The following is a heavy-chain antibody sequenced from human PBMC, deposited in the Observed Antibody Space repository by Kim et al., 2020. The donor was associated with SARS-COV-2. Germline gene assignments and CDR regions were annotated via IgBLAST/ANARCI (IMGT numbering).Heavy chain of an antibody. D-gene: IGHD1-26*01. Sequence: SETLSLTCTVSGGSISSYYWSWIRQPPGKGLEWIGYIYYSGSTNYNPSLKSRVTISVDTSKNQFSLKLSSVTAADTAVYYCARAPGGRDRYYYYYGMDVWGQGTTVTVSS. J-gene: IGHJ6*02. CDR2: IYYSGST. CDR3: ARAPGGRDRYYYYYGMDV. CDR1: GGSISSYY. V-gene: IGHV4-59*13.